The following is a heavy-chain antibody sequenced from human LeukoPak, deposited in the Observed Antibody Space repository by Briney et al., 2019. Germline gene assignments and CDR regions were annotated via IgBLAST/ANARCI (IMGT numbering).Heavy chain of an antibody. CDR1: GGTFSNYA. CDR2: IIPMFGTT. V-gene: IGHV1-69*05. D-gene: IGHD4-11*01. J-gene: IGHJ6*03. Sequence: VASVKVSCKASGGTFSNYAISWVRQAPGQGLERMGRIIPMFGTTNYAQKFQGRVTITTDESTSTAYMEVSSLRIEDTAVYYCASVTVTTWAPDGHMDVWGKGTTVTVSS. CDR3: ASVTVTTWAPDGHMDV.